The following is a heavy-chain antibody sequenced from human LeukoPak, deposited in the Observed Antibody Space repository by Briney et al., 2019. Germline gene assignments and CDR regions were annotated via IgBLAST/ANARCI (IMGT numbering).Heavy chain of an antibody. CDR1: GYTFTSYA. D-gene: IGHD4-17*01. CDR3: ARADGDYAHFDY. J-gene: IGHJ4*02. V-gene: IGHV1-3*03. Sequence: AASVKVSCKASGYTFTSYAMHWVRQAPGQRLEWMGWINAGNGNAKYSQEFQGRVTITRDTSASTAYMELSSLRSEDMAVYYCARADGDYAHFDYWGQGTLVTVSS. CDR2: INAGNGNA.